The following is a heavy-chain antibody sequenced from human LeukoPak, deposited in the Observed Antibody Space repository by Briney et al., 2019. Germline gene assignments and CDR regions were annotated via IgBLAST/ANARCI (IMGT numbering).Heavy chain of an antibody. Sequence: GGSLRLSCAASGFTFSDYYMSWIRQAPGKGLEWVSYISGGSSTIYYADSLKGRFTVSRDNAKNSLYLQMNSLRAEDAAVYYCAREGVYSSSWYNAYTSYYFDYWGQGTLVTVSS. CDR2: ISGGSSTI. J-gene: IGHJ4*02. D-gene: IGHD6-13*01. V-gene: IGHV3-11*04. CDR3: AREGVYSSSWYNAYTSYYFDY. CDR1: GFTFSDYY.